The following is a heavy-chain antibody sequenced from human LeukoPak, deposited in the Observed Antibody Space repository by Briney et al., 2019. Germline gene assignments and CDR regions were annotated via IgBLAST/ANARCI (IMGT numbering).Heavy chain of an antibody. CDR3: ARSAQGSYGHYSDY. CDR2: IIPIFGTA. J-gene: IGHJ4*02. CDR1: GGTFSSYA. Sequence: GASVKVSCKDSGGTFSSYAISWVRQAPGQGLEWMGGIIPIFGTANYAQKFQGRVTITADESTSTAYMELSSLRSEDTAVYYCARSAQGSYGHYSDYWGQGTLVTVSS. D-gene: IGHD5-18*01. V-gene: IGHV1-69*13.